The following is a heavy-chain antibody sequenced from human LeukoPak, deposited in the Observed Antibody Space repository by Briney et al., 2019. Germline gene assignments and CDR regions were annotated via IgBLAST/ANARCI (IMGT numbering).Heavy chain of an antibody. CDR2: IYYSGNT. Sequence: SETLSLTCTVSGGSISSSFYHWGWIRQPPGKGLEWIGSIYYSGNTYYNPSLKSRVTISVDTSKNQFSLKLSSVTAADTAVYYCARGTPLRYFDYPAHYYYGMDVWGQGTTVTVSS. J-gene: IGHJ6*02. D-gene: IGHD3-9*01. CDR1: GGSISSSFYH. V-gene: IGHV4-39*07. CDR3: ARGTPLRYFDYPAHYYYGMDV.